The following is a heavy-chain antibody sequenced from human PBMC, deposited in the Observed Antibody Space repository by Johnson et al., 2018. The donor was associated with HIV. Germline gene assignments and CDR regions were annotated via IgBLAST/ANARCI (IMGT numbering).Heavy chain of an antibody. Sequence: QVQLVESGGGLVQPGESLRLSCAASGFTVSSSAMHWVRQAPGQGLQWVALISYDGSIKYFADSVKGRFTISRDNSKNTLHLQMNSLRPEDTAVYYCARNSGNGLVLRGDAFDMWGQGTMVTVSS. V-gene: IGHV3-30-3*01. D-gene: IGHD2-8*01. CDR3: ARNSGNGLVLRGDAFDM. CDR1: GFTVSSSA. CDR2: ISYDGSIK. J-gene: IGHJ3*02.